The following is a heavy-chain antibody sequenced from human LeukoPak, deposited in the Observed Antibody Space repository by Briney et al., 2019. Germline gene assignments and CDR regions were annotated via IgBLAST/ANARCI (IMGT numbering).Heavy chain of an antibody. CDR3: ANEGSSLVIHAFDI. V-gene: IGHV3-23*01. D-gene: IGHD2-21*01. CDR2: ISGSGGST. Sequence: GGSLRLSCAASGFTFSRNGMTWVRQAPGKWLEWVSAISGSGGSTYYADSVKGRFTISRDNSKNTLYLQMNSLRAEDTALYYCANEGSSLVIHAFDIWGQGTVVTVSS. CDR1: GFTFSRNG. J-gene: IGHJ3*02.